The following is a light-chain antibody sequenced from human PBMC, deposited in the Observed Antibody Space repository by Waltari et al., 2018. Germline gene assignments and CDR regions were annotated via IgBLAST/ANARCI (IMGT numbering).Light chain of an antibody. V-gene: IGLV1-47*01. CDR3: AAWDDSLSGFYV. CDR2: RNT. CDR1: SSNIGSNY. Sequence: QSVLTQPPSASGTPGQRVTISCSGSSSNIGSNYVYWYQQLPGTAPKLLIYRNTQRPSGVPDRFSGSKSGTSASLAISGLRSEDEADYYCAAWDDSLSGFYVVGTGTKVTVL. J-gene: IGLJ1*01.